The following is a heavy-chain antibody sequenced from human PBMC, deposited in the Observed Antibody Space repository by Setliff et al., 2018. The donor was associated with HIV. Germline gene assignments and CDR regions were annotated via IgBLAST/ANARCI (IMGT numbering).Heavy chain of an antibody. CDR3: VRGTLDF. CDR1: GFTFSTYG. Sequence: ASVKVSCEASGFTFSTYGMNWVRHAPGKGLEWVAQISSSGFPIYYADSVRGRFTASRDNGKNSLFLQMNSLRAEDTAVYYCVRGTLDFWGQGNLVTVSS. V-gene: IGHV3-48*01. J-gene: IGHJ4*02. CDR2: ISSSGFPI.